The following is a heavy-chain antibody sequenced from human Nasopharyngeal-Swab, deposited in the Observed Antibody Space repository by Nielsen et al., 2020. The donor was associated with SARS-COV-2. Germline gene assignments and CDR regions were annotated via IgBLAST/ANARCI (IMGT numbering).Heavy chain of an antibody. J-gene: IGHJ6*02. CDR2: IYYSGST. V-gene: IGHV4-39*07. CDR3: AREGPAIWFGEYETSKSGMDV. Sequence: WIRQPPGKGLEWIGSIYYSGSTYYNPSLKSRVTISVDTSKNQFSLKLSSVTAADTAVYYCAREGPAIWFGEYETSKSGMDVWGQGTTVTVSS. D-gene: IGHD3-10*01.